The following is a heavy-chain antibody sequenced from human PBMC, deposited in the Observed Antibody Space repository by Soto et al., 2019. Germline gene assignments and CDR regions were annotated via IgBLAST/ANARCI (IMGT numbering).Heavy chain of an antibody. J-gene: IGHJ3*02. V-gene: IGHV3-11*04. Sequence: GGSLRLSCAASGFTFSDYYMSWIRQAPGKGLEWVSYISSSGSTIYYADSVKGRFTISRDNAKNSLYLQMNSLRAEDTAVYYCAKEGGYCSGGSCRHDAFDIWGQGTMVTVSS. CDR3: AKEGGYCSGGSCRHDAFDI. D-gene: IGHD2-15*01. CDR2: ISSSGSTI. CDR1: GFTFSDYY.